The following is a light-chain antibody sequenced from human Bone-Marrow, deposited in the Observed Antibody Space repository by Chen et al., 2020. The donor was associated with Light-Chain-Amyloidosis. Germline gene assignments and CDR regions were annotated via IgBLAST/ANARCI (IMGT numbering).Light chain of an antibody. CDR3: QQYYGTPLT. J-gene: IGKJ4*01. Sequence: DIVMTQSPDSLAASLGERATINCKSSQSVLYSSNNKNYLAWYQQKPGQPPKLLIYWASTRESGVPDRFSGSGSGTDFTLTISSLQAEDVAVYFCQQYYGTPLTFGGGTKV. V-gene: IGKV4-1*01. CDR2: WAS. CDR1: QSVLYSSNNKNY.